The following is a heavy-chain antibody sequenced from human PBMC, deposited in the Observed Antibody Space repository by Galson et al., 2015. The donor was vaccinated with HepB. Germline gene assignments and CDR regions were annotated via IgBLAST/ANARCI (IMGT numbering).Heavy chain of an antibody. J-gene: IGHJ4*02. D-gene: IGHD5-24*01. CDR2: ISSSSSYI. Sequence: SLRLSCAASGFTFSSYSMNWVRQAPGKGLEWVSSISSSSSYIYYADSVKGRFTISRDNAKNSLYLQMNSLRAEDTAVYYCAREPGDGYTGPGQSALDYWGQGTLVTVSS. CDR3: AREPGDGYTGPGQSALDY. V-gene: IGHV3-21*01. CDR1: GFTFSSYS.